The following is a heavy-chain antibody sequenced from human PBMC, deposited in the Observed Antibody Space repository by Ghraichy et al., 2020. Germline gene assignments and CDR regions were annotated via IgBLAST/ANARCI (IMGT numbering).Heavy chain of an antibody. Sequence: SETLSLTCTVSGGSISSYYWGWIRQPPGKGLEWIGYIYYSGSTNYNPSLKSRVTISLATSKQQFSLNLTSVTAADTAVYFCARALFGSNFDYWGQGTLVTVSS. D-gene: IGHD2/OR15-2a*01. CDR1: GGSISSYY. J-gene: IGHJ4*02. V-gene: IGHV4-59*01. CDR3: ARALFGSNFDY. CDR2: IYYSGST.